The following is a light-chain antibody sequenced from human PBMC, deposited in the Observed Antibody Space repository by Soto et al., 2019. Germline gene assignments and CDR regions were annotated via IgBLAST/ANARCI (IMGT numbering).Light chain of an antibody. CDR2: HDS. CDR1: DIGGKT. CDR3: QVWDSSSDHVI. V-gene: IGLV3-21*01. Sequence: SYELTQPPSVSVAPGQTARISCGGNDIGGKTVHWYQHKPGQAPELVIYHDSDRPSGIPERFSGSNSENTATLTISRVEAGDEADYYCQVWDSSSDHVIFGGGTKVTVL. J-gene: IGLJ2*01.